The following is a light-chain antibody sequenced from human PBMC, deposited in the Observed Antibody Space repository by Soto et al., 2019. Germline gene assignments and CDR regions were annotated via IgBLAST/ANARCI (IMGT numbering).Light chain of an antibody. Sequence: DIQMTQSPSTLSASVGDRVTITCRASQDINKWLAWYQQKPGQAPKLLISKASNLESGVPSRFSGSGSGPEYTLTISRLQPEDFATYYCQQYNSYWWTFGQGTKVDIK. CDR1: QDINKW. J-gene: IGKJ1*01. CDR2: KAS. CDR3: QQYNSYWWT. V-gene: IGKV1-5*03.